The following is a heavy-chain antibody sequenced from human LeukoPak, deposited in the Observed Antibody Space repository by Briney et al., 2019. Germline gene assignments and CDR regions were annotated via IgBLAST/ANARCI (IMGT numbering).Heavy chain of an antibody. CDR1: GFTFSRYW. CDR2: LNIDGSTT. CDR3: ASAPTAYDYEVLDYYRDV. D-gene: IGHD4-17*01. V-gene: IGHV3-74*01. J-gene: IGHJ6*03. Sequence: GGSLRLSCAASGFTFSRYWMHWVRKAPAQGLELVSRLNIDGSTTSYADSVRGRFTISRDNAKNTLYLQMNSLKPEDTAVYYCASAPTAYDYEVLDYYRDVWGKGTTVTVSS.